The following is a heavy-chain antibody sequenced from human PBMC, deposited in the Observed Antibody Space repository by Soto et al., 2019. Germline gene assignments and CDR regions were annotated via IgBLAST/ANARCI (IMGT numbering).Heavy chain of an antibody. CDR3: ARGVMGISYESSGFEY. D-gene: IGHD3-22*01. Sequence: QVQLVESGGGVVQPGRSLRLSCAASGFTFTNYAMHWVRQAPGKGLEWVALILSDGNKKYYADSVKGRLTISRDNSENTMFLQMNRMRAEGTAVYYCARGVMGISYESSGFEYWGQGALVTVSS. J-gene: IGHJ4*02. CDR2: ILSDGNKK. V-gene: IGHV3-33*05. CDR1: GFTFTNYA.